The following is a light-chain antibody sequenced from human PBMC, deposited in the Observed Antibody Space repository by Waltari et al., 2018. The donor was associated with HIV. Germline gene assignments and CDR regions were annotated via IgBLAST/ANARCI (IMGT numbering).Light chain of an antibody. CDR2: DAS. Sequence: DIQMTQSPSSVSASVGDRVTITCRASRDINNWLAWSQQRPGKAPNLLIYDASSLQSWGTSRFSGSRSVTEFTLTISSLQAEDSAVYYCQQANSFLAITFGQGTRLEIK. V-gene: IGKV1-12*01. J-gene: IGKJ5*01. CDR3: QQANSFLAIT. CDR1: RDINNW.